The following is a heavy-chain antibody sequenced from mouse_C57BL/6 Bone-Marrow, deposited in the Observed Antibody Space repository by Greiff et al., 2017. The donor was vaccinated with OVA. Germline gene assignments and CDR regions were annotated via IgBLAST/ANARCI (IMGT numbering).Heavy chain of an antibody. Sequence: VQVVESGAELVRPGTSVKVSCKASGYAFTNYLIEWVKQRPGQGLEWIGVINPGSGGTNYNEKFKGKATLTADKSSSTAYMQLSSLTSEDSAVYFCARGGYYGNYHWYFDVWGTGTTVTVSS. CDR2: INPGSGGT. V-gene: IGHV1-54*01. CDR3: ARGGYYGNYHWYFDV. D-gene: IGHD2-1*01. J-gene: IGHJ1*03. CDR1: GYAFTNYL.